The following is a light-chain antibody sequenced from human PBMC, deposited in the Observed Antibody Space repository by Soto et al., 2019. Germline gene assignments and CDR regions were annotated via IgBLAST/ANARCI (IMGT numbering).Light chain of an antibody. CDR1: SSDVGGYNY. V-gene: IGLV2-14*01. J-gene: IGLJ3*02. CDR3: RSYTSSSPWV. CDR2: EVS. Sequence: QSALTQPASASGSPGQSITISCTGTSSDVGGYNYVSWYQQHPGKAPKLMIYEVSNRPSGVSNRFSGSKSGNTASLTISGLQAEDEADYCCRSYTSSSPWVFGGGTKVTVL.